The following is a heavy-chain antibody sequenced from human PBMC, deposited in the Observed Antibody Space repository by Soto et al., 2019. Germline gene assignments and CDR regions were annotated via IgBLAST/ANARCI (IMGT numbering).Heavy chain of an antibody. Sequence: TSETLSLTGTVSGGSISSSSYYWGWLRQPPEKGLEWDGSIYYSGSTYYNPSLKSRVTISVDTSKNQFSLKLSSVTAADTAVYYCARLNNYYGSGTYLRGYYYGMDVWGQGTMVTVSS. D-gene: IGHD3-10*01. CDR2: IYYSGST. CDR3: ARLNNYYGSGTYLRGYYYGMDV. V-gene: IGHV4-39*01. CDR1: GGSISSSSYY. J-gene: IGHJ6*02.